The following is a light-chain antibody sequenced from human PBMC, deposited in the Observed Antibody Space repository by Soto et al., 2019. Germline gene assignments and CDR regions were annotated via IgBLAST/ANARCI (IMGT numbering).Light chain of an antibody. CDR1: QSVLYSSNNKNY. J-gene: IGKJ3*01. CDR3: QQYDSTPPW. Sequence: DIVMTQSPDSLAVSLGERATINCKSSQSVLYSSNNKNYLAWYQQKPGQPPKLLIYWASTRESGVPDRFSGSGSGTDFTLTISSLQAEDVAVYYCQQYDSTPPWFGPGTKVDIK. CDR2: WAS. V-gene: IGKV4-1*01.